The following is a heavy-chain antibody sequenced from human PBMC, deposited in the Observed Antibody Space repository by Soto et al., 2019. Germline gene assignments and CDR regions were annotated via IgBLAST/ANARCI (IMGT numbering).Heavy chain of an antibody. D-gene: IGHD1-26*01. J-gene: IGHJ5*02. Sequence: PSETLSLTCTVSGGSLSSSSYYWGWIRQPPGKGLEWIGRIYYSGSTYYNPSLKRRVTISVATSKNQFSLNLSSVTAADTAVSYWASHALLRYSGSYYWFDPWGQGTLVTVSS. CDR1: GGSLSSSSYY. CDR3: ASHALLRYSGSYYWFDP. V-gene: IGHV4-39*01. CDR2: IYYSGST.